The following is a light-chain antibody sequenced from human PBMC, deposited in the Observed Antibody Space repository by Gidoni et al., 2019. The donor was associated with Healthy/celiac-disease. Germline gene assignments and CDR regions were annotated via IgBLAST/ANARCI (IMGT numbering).Light chain of an antibody. V-gene: IGKV1-39*01. CDR3: QQSYSTLLT. J-gene: IGKJ4*01. CDR2: AAS. CDR1: QSISSY. Sequence: DIQMTQSPSSLSASVGDRVTITCRASQSISSYLNWYQQKPGKAPKLLIYAASRLQSGVPSRFSGSGSGTDFTLTISRLQPEDFATYYCQQSYSTLLTFGGGTKVEIK.